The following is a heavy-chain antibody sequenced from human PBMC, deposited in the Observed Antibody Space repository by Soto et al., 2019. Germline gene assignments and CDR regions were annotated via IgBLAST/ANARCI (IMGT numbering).Heavy chain of an antibody. CDR2: SSASGRSR. D-gene: IGHD6-19*01. CDR1: GIEFSNYA. Sequence: HPGGALRLSCFASGIEFSNYAMSWVRQAPGKGLEWVSISSASGRSRYHADSVKGRFTISRDNSKNTLYLHMTNLRAEDTAVYYCAKDGNWLDVYFDVWGQGTPVTVSS. V-gene: IGHV3-23*01. J-gene: IGHJ4*02. CDR3: AKDGNWLDVYFDV.